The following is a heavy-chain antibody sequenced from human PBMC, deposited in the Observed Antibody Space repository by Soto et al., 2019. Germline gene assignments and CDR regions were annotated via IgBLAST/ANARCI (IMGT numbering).Heavy chain of an antibody. CDR3: ARRVAARPSYYFDY. CDR2: IYYSGST. Sequence: QLQLQESGPGLVKPSETLSLTCTVSGGSISSSSYYWGWILQPPGKGLEWIGSIYYSGSTYYDPSLSSRVTISVDTSKNQFSPKLSSVTAADTAVYYCARRVAARPSYYFDYWGQGTLVTVSS. V-gene: IGHV4-39*01. D-gene: IGHD6-6*01. CDR1: GGSISSSSYY. J-gene: IGHJ4*02.